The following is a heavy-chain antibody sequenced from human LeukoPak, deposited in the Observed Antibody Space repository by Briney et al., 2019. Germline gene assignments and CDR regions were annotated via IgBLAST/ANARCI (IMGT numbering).Heavy chain of an antibody. CDR3: ARGDAFDY. V-gene: IGHV4-39*01. D-gene: IGHD3-10*01. J-gene: IGHJ4*02. CDR2: IYYSGST. CDR1: GGSIRSSSYY. Sequence: SETLSLTCTVSGGSIRSSSYYWGWIRQPPGKGLEWIGSIYYSGSTYYNASLKSRGTISVDTSKNQFSLKLNSVTAADTAVYYCARGDAFDYWGQGALVTVSS.